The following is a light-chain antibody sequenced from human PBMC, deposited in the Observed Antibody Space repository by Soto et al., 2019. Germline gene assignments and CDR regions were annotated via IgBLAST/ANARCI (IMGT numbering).Light chain of an antibody. V-gene: IGKV1-6*02. Sequence: AIKMTQSPSSLYASVGDRVTITCRASQDIRNDLGCYQQKPGKAPKIMINEASNLQSGVPSRFSGSGSGTYFTITISSLQPEDFANYFCLQDYNYPRTFGQGTRVEVK. CDR1: QDIRND. J-gene: IGKJ1*01. CDR2: EAS. CDR3: LQDYNYPRT.